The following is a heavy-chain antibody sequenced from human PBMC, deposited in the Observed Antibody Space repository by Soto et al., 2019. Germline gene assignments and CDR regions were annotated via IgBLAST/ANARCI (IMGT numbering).Heavy chain of an antibody. J-gene: IGHJ5*02. V-gene: IGHV3-33*01. D-gene: IGHD6-13*01. CDR3: AREEGSGSWYFHGTWYNWFDR. CDR2: IWYDGSNK. Sequence: QVQLVESGGGVVQPGRSLRLSCAASGFTFSSYGMHWVRQAPGKGLEWVAVIWYDGSNKYYADSGKGRFTISRDNSKNTLYLQMNSLRAEDTAVYYCAREEGSGSWYFHGTWYNWFDRWGQGTLVTVSS. CDR1: GFTFSSYG.